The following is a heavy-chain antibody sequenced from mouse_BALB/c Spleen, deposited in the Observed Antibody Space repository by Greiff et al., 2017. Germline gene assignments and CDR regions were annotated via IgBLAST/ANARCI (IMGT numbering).Heavy chain of an antibody. CDR1: GFTFSSFG. D-gene: IGHD1-1*01. CDR3: ARGGTTVVEGDYFDY. CDR2: ISSGSSTI. J-gene: IGHJ2*01. V-gene: IGHV5-17*02. Sequence: DVQLQESGGGLVQPGGSRKLSCAASGFTFSSFGMHWVRQAPEKGLEWVAYISSGSSTIYYADTVKGRFTISRDNPKNTLFLQMTSLRSEDTAMYYCARGGTTVVEGDYFDYWGQGTTLTVSS.